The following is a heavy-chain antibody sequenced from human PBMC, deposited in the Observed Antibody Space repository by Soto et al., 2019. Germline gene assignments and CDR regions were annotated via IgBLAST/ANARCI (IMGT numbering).Heavy chain of an antibody. CDR3: ARRRDGYTGVWCDP. CDR1: GAPISAFY. CDR2: IYYTGST. V-gene: IGHV4-59*01. D-gene: IGHD5-12*01. J-gene: IGHJ5*02. Sequence: SETLSLTCTGSGAPISAFYWSWIRQSPGKRMEWIGHIYYTGSTNYNPSLNSRVTISLDTSKNQFSLRLNSVTAADTAAYYCARRRDGYTGVWCDPWGQGTLVTVSS.